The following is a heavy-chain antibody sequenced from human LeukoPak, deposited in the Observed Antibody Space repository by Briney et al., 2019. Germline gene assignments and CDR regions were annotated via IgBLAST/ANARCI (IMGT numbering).Heavy chain of an antibody. CDR1: GDSVSSNSAA. CDR3: ARARDIVVVVAADWNWFDP. D-gene: IGHD2-15*01. J-gene: IGHJ5*02. V-gene: IGHV6-1*01. Sequence: SQTLSLTCATSGDSVSSNSAAWNWIRQSPSRGLEWLGRTYYRSKWYNDYAVSVKSRITINPDTSKNQFSLQLNSVTPEDTAVYYCARARDIVVVVAADWNWFDPWGQGTLVTVSS. CDR2: TYYRSKWYN.